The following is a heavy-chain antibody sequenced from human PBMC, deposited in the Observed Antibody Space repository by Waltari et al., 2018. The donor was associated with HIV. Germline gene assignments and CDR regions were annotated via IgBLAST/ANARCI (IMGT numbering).Heavy chain of an antibody. Sequence: QVQLQESGPGLVKPSGTLSLTCAVSGGSLSSSNWWSWVRQPPGKGLEWIGEIYHSGSTDDNPSLKSRVTISVDKSKNQFSLKLSSVTAADTAVYYCARSSRGHSGYYGGRAFDIWGQGTMVIVSS. J-gene: IGHJ3*02. CDR2: IYHSGST. CDR3: ARSSRGHSGYYGGRAFDI. D-gene: IGHD3-22*01. V-gene: IGHV4-4*02. CDR1: GGSLSSSNW.